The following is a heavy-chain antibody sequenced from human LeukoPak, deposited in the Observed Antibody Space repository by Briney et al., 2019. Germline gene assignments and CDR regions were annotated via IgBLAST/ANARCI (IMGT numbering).Heavy chain of an antibody. J-gene: IGHJ1*01. D-gene: IGHD2/OR15-2a*01. V-gene: IGHV3-23*01. CDR1: GFTFSSYA. CDR2: ISGSGGST. Sequence: QAGGSLRLSCAASGFTFSSYAMSWVRQAPGKGLEWVSAISGSGGSTYYADSLKGRFTISRDESKSTIYLQMNSLGAEDTAVYYCALVGSGEYYIGSFFKFWGRGTPVTVSP. CDR3: ALVGSGEYYIGSFFKF.